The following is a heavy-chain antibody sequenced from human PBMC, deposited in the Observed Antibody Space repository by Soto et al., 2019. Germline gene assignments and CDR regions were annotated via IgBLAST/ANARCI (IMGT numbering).Heavy chain of an antibody. CDR2: IWYDGSNK. CDR3: ARGYREMATITDAFDI. V-gene: IGHV3-33*01. J-gene: IGHJ3*02. CDR1: GFTFSSYV. Sequence: GGSLRLSCAASGFTFSSYVMHWVRQAPGKGLEWVAVIWYDGSNKYYADSVKGRFTISRDNSKNTLYLQMNSLRAEDTAVYYCARGYREMATITDAFDIWGQATMVTVSS. D-gene: IGHD3-16*02.